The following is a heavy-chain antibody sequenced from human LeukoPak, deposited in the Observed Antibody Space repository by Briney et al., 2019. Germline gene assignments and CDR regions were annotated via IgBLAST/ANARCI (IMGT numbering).Heavy chain of an antibody. CDR3: ARHRRRVTMVRGSTPGDY. D-gene: IGHD3-10*01. Sequence: GESLKSSCKSSGYSFTSYWVSWVRQMPGKGLEWMGRIDPSDSYTNYSPSFQGHVTISADKSISTAYLQWSSLKASDTAMYYCARHRRRVTMVRGSTPGDYWGQGTLVTVSS. CDR1: GYSFTSYW. CDR2: IDPSDSYT. J-gene: IGHJ4*02. V-gene: IGHV5-10-1*01.